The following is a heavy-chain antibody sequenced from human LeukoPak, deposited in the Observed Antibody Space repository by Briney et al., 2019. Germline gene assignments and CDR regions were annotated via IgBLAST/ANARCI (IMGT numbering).Heavy chain of an antibody. J-gene: IGHJ6*02. CDR1: GFTFSNAW. Sequence: GGSLRLSCAASGFTFSNAWMSWVRQAPGKGLEWVGRIKSKTDGGTTDYAAPVKGRFTISRDDSKNTLYLQMNSLKTEDTAVYYCTTALEWELPQNYYYYGMDVSGQGTTVTVSS. V-gene: IGHV3-15*01. D-gene: IGHD1-26*01. CDR3: TTALEWELPQNYYYYGMDV. CDR2: IKSKTDGGTT.